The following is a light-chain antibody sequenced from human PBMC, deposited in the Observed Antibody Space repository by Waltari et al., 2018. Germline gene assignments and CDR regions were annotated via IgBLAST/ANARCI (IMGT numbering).Light chain of an antibody. CDR1: QGISSY. V-gene: IGKV1-9*01. Sequence: DIQLTQSPSFRSASVGDRVTITCRASQGISSYLAWYQQKPGKTPKLLIYAASTLQSGVPSRFSGSGSGTEFTLTISSLQPEDFATYYCQHLNSYPPTFGGGTKVEIK. J-gene: IGKJ4*01. CDR3: QHLNSYPPT. CDR2: AAS.